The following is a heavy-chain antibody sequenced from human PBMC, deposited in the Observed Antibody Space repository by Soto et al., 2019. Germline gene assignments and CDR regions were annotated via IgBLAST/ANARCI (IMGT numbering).Heavy chain of an antibody. V-gene: IGHV4-59*01. CDR2: IYYSGIT. CDR3: ARYKSNYYYGMDV. CDR1: GGSISSYY. Sequence: SETLSLTCTVSGGSISSYYWSWIRQPPGKGLEWIGYIYYSGITNYNPSLKSRVTISVDTSKNQFSLKLSSVTAADTAVYYCARYKSNYYYGMDVWGQGTTVTVPS. D-gene: IGHD1-20*01. J-gene: IGHJ6*02.